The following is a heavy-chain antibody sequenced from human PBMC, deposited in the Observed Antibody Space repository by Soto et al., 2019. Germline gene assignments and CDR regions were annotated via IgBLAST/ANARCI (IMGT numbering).Heavy chain of an antibody. V-gene: IGHV4-4*02. CDR3: AREIVTAGGNNYFDP. D-gene: IGHD2-21*02. CDR1: GGTVASSHW. Sequence: SETLSLTCGVSGGTVASSHWWSCVRQSPGRGLEWIGNVYHTGDTNFNPSLQSRVTFSVDKSNNQFSLRLTSVTAADTAVYFCAREIVTAGGNNYFDPWGPGTLVTVSS. CDR2: VYHTGDT. J-gene: IGHJ5*02.